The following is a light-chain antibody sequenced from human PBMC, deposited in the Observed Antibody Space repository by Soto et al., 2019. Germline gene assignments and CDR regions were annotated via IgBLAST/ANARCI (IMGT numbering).Light chain of an antibody. V-gene: IGKV2-28*01. J-gene: IGKJ2*02. CDR1: QSLLYSNGYNY. Sequence: DIVMTQSPLSLPVTPGEPASISCRSSQSLLYSNGYNYLDWYLQKPGQSPQLLIYLTFNRSSGVPDRFRGSGSGTDFTLKISRVEAEDVGVYYCMQALQTPRTFGQGTKLEIK. CDR3: MQALQTPRT. CDR2: LTF.